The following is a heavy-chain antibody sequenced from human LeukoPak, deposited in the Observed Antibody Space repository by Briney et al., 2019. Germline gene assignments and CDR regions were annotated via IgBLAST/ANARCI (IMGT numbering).Heavy chain of an antibody. D-gene: IGHD2-15*01. CDR2: IYYIGNT. CDR3: ARKTLCTGGSCYPPRYMDV. Sequence: SETLSLTCTVSGGSISSSSYYWGWIRQPPGKGLEWLGSIYYIGNTYYNPSLKSRVTIAVDTSKNEVSLKLSSVTATDTAVYYCARKTLCTGGSCYPPRYMDVWGKGTTVTISS. CDR1: GGSISSSSYY. V-gene: IGHV4-39*01. J-gene: IGHJ6*03.